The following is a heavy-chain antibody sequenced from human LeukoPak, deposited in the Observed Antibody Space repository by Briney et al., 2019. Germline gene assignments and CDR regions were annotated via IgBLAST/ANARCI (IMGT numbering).Heavy chain of an antibody. Sequence: SETLSLTCTVSDGSISSRTYYWGWIRQPPGKGLEWIGSIYYSGSTYYNPSLKSRVTISLDTSKNQFSLKLSSVTAADTAVYYCARRGSGWYYFDYWGQGTLVTVSS. CDR3: ARRGSGWYYFDY. CDR2: IYYSGST. CDR1: DGSISSRTYY. J-gene: IGHJ4*02. D-gene: IGHD6-19*01. V-gene: IGHV4-39*01.